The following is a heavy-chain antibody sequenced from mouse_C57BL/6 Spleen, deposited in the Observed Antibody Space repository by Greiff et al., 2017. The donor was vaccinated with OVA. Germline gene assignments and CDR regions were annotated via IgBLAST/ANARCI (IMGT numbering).Heavy chain of an antibody. CDR2: INYDGSST. Sequence: EVKLVESEGGLVQPGSSMKLSCTASGFTFSDYYMAWVRQVPEKGLEWVANINYDGSSTYYLDSLKSRFIISRDNAKNILYLQMSSLKSEDTATYYCARGAYYSYYYAMDYWGQGTSVTVSS. V-gene: IGHV5-16*01. CDR3: ARGAYYSYYYAMDY. J-gene: IGHJ4*01. CDR1: GFTFSDYY. D-gene: IGHD2-12*01.